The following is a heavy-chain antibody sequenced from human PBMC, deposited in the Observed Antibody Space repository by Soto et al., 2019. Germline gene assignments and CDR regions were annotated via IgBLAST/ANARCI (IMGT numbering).Heavy chain of an antibody. CDR3: ARVGGLAARTFDY. V-gene: IGHV4-59*01. Sequence: PSETLSLTCTVSGGSISDFYWSWIRQPPGKGLEWIGYIYYSGSTNYNPYLKSRVTISVDTSKNQFSLNLRSMSPADTAVYYCARVGGLAARTFDYWGPGXLVTVYS. J-gene: IGHJ4*02. D-gene: IGHD6-6*01. CDR2: IYYSGST. CDR1: GGSISDFY.